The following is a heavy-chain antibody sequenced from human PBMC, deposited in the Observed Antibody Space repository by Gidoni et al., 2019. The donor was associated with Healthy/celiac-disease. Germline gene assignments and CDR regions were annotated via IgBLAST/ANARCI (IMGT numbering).Heavy chain of an antibody. J-gene: IGHJ4*02. Sequence: QVQLVESGGGVVQPGRSLRLSCAASGFTFSSYGMHWVRQAPGKGLEWVAVIWYDGSNKYYADSVKGRFTISRDNSKNTLYLQMNSLRAEDTAVYYCARERHIAPEMNFDYWGQGTLVTVSS. V-gene: IGHV3-33*01. D-gene: IGHD6-13*01. CDR3: ARERHIAPEMNFDY. CDR2: IWYDGSNK. CDR1: GFTFSSYG.